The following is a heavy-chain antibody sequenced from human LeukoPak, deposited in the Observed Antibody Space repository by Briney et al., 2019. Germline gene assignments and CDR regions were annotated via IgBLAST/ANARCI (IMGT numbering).Heavy chain of an antibody. D-gene: IGHD1-26*01. CDR3: AKDLGFIVGGGY. CDR2: ISGSGGST. V-gene: IGHV3-23*01. Sequence: GGSLRLSCAASRFTFSSYAMSWVRKAPGKGLEWVSDISGSGGSTYYADSVKGRFTISRDNSKNTLYLQMNSLRAEDTAVYYCAKDLGFIVGGGYWGQGTLVTVSS. CDR1: RFTFSSYA. J-gene: IGHJ4*02.